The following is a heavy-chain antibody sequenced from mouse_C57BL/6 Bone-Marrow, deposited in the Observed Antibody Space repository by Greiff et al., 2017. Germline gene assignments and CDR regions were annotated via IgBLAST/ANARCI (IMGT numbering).Heavy chain of an antibody. Sequence: VMLQESGPGLVAPSQSLSITCTVSGFSLTSYGVDWVRQSPGKGLEWLGVIWGVGSTNYNSALKSRLSISKDNSKSQVFLKMNSLQTDDTAMYYCASSPRSSSGLFAYWGQGTLVTVSA. CDR1: GFSLTSYG. CDR3: ASSPRSSSGLFAY. J-gene: IGHJ3*01. D-gene: IGHD3-2*02. CDR2: IWGVGST. V-gene: IGHV2-6*01.